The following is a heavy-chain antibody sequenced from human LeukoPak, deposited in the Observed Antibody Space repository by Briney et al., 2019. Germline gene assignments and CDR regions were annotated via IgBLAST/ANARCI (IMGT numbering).Heavy chain of an antibody. V-gene: IGHV4-34*01. CDR2: INHSGST. D-gene: IGHD2-15*01. CDR1: GGSFSGYS. CDR3: ARAVDCSGGSCYPVAFDI. Sequence: PSETLSLTCAVYGGSFSGYSWSWIRQPPGKGLEWIGEINHSGSTNYNPSLKSRVTMSVDTSKNQFSLKLSSVTAADTAVYYCARAVDCSGGSCYPVAFDIWGQGTMVTVSS. J-gene: IGHJ3*02.